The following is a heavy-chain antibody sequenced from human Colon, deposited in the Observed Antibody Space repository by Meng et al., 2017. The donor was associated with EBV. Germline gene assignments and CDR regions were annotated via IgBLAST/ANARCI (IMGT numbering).Heavy chain of an antibody. CDR2: IYYSGST. CDR3: ARQATGYCSGGSCYSGSIFDY. CDR1: GGSISSGDYY. Sequence: QVQRQGTGPGLVNASQVLSLPCAVSGGSISSGDYYWSWIRQPPGKGLEWIGYIYYSGSTHYNPSLKSRVTISVDTSKNQFSLKVSSVTAADTAVYYCARQATGYCSGGSCYSGSIFDYWGQGTLVTVSS. D-gene: IGHD2-15*01. V-gene: IGHV4-30-4*01. J-gene: IGHJ4*02.